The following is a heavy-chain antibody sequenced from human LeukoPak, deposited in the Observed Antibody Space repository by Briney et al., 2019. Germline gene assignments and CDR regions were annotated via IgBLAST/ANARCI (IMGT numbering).Heavy chain of an antibody. Sequence: ASVKVSCKVSEYALTELSIHWVRQTPGKGLECRGGFDPEGGETIYAQKFQGRVTITEDTSTDTAYMELSSLTSDDTAVYYCAAISTPTTRRAYHFDSWGQGTLVTVSS. D-gene: IGHD1-1*01. CDR3: AAISTPTTRRAYHFDS. CDR2: FDPEGGET. J-gene: IGHJ4*02. CDR1: EYALTELS. V-gene: IGHV1-24*01.